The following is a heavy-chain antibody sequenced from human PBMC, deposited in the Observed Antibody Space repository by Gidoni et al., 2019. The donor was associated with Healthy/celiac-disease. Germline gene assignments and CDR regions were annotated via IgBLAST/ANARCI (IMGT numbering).Heavy chain of an antibody. Sequence: KKPGSSVKVSCKASGGTFSSYAISWVRQAPGQGLEWMGRIIPILGIANYAQKFQGRVTITADKSTSTAYMELSSLRSEDTAVYYCARDSRWLQGYYYGMDVWGQGTTVTVSS. CDR2: IIPILGIA. D-gene: IGHD5-12*01. CDR1: GGTFSSYA. V-gene: IGHV1-69*04. J-gene: IGHJ6*02. CDR3: ARDSRWLQGYYYGMDV.